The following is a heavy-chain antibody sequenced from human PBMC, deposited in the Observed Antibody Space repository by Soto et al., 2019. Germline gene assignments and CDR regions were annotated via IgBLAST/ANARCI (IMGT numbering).Heavy chain of an antibody. D-gene: IGHD6-13*01. CDR2: IYYTGST. V-gene: IGHV4-39*01. CDR3: ARQIGRGSWSLDH. Sequence: QLQLQESGPGLVKPAETLSLTCTVSGGSISSSDYWWGWIRQPPGKGLEWIGSIYYTGSTYYNPSLKSRVIISVDTSKNQFSLRLSSVTAVDTAVYYCARQIGRGSWSLDHWGQGTLVTVSS. CDR1: GGSISSSDYW. J-gene: IGHJ4*02.